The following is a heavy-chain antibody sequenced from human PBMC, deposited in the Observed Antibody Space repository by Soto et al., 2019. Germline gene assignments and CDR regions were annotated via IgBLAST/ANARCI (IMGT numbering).Heavy chain of an antibody. J-gene: IGHJ4*02. CDR1: GGTFSSYS. CDR3: ARDGGRHSGGIDY. D-gene: IGHD1-26*01. Sequence: QVQLVQSGADVKKPGSSVKVSCKASGGTFSSYSINWVRQAPGQGIEWMGEIIPIFGTANYAQKFQGRVTITADESTSTAYMELSSLRSEDTAVYYCARDGGRHSGGIDYWGQGTLVTVSS. V-gene: IGHV1-69*01. CDR2: IIPIFGTA.